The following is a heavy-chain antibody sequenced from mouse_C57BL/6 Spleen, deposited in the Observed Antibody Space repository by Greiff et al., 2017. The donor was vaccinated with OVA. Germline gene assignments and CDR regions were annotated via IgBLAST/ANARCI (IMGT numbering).Heavy chain of an antibody. V-gene: IGHV1-22*01. Sequence: VQLQQSGPELVKPGASVKMSCKASGYTFTDYNMHWVKQSHGKSLEWIGYINPNNGGTSYNQKFKGKATLTVNKSSSTAYMELRSLTSEDSAVYYCARSIYDGYYWFAYWGQGTLVTVSA. CDR1: GYTFTDYN. CDR3: ARSIYDGYYWFAY. J-gene: IGHJ3*01. D-gene: IGHD2-3*01. CDR2: INPNNGGT.